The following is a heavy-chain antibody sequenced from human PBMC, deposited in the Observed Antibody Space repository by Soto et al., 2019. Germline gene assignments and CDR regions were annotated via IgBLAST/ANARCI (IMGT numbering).Heavy chain of an antibody. V-gene: IGHV1-69*13. D-gene: IGHD3-3*01. Sequence: SVKVSGKASGVTFSTYAISWVRQAPGQGLEWMGGIIPIFGTAKYAQKFQGRVTITADESTSTAYMELSSLRSEEAAVYYCAREIFGVIISGGRDAFDIWGQGTMVTVSS. CDR3: AREIFGVIISGGRDAFDI. CDR2: IIPIFGTA. J-gene: IGHJ3*02. CDR1: GVTFSTYA.